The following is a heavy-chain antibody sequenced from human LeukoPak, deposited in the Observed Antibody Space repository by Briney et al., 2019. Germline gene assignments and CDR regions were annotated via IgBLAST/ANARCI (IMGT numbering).Heavy chain of an antibody. Sequence: KPGGSLRLSCAASGFTFSSYSMNWVRQAPGKGLEWVSSISSSSSYIYYADSVKGRFTISRDNAKNSLYLQMNSLRAEDTAVYYCAKIYGDYGPDNYWGQGTLVTVSS. D-gene: IGHD4-17*01. CDR1: GFTFSSYS. J-gene: IGHJ4*02. CDR2: ISSSSSYI. CDR3: AKIYGDYGPDNY. V-gene: IGHV3-21*01.